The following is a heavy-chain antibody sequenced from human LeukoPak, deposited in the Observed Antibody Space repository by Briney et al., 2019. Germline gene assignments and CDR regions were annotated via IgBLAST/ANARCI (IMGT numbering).Heavy chain of an antibody. CDR2: INSDGGGA. Sequence: PGGSLRLSCAASGSTIGNNWMHWVRQAPAKGLVWISRINSDGGGAIYADSVKGRFTVSRDNSKNTLYLQMNSLRAEDTAVYYCAKVHLGGSIDYWGQGTLVTVSS. CDR3: AKVHLGGSIDY. CDR1: GSTIGNNW. J-gene: IGHJ4*02. D-gene: IGHD5-12*01. V-gene: IGHV3-74*01.